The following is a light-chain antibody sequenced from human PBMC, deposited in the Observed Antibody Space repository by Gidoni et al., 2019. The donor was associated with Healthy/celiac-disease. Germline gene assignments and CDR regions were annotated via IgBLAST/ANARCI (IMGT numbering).Light chain of an antibody. CDR2: WAS. J-gene: IGKJ1*01. CDR3: QQYYSTPRT. CDR1: LSVLYSSNNKNY. Sequence: DIGMTQAQDSLAVSLGERATTNCKSSLSVLYSSNNKNYLAWYQQKPGQPPKLLIYWASTRESGVPDRFSGSGSGTDFTLTISSLQAEDVAVYYCQQYYSTPRTFGQGTKVEIK. V-gene: IGKV4-1*01.